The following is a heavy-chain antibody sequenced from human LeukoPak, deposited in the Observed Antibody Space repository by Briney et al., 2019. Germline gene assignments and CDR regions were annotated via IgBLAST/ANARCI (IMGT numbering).Heavy chain of an antibody. CDR2: ISSNGGST. J-gene: IGHJ4*02. CDR1: GFTFSSYA. Sequence: PGGSLRLSCAAPGFTFSSYAMHWVRQAPGKGLEYVSAISSNGGSTYYANSVKGRFTISRDNSKNTLYLQMGSLRAEDMAVYYCAGDFWSGYWGQGTLVTVSS. D-gene: IGHD3-3*01. CDR3: AGDFWSGY. V-gene: IGHV3-64*01.